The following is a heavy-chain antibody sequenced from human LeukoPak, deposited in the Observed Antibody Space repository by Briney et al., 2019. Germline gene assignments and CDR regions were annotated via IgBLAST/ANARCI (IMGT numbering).Heavy chain of an antibody. CDR3: ARDEAVAGREGFDP. Sequence: SVKVSCKASGGTFSSYAISWVRQAPGQGLEWMGGIIPIFGTANYAQKFQGRVTITTDESTSTAYMELSSLRSEDTAVYYCARDEAVAGREGFDPWGQGTLVTVSS. D-gene: IGHD6-19*01. V-gene: IGHV1-69*05. J-gene: IGHJ5*02. CDR1: GGTFSSYA. CDR2: IIPIFGTA.